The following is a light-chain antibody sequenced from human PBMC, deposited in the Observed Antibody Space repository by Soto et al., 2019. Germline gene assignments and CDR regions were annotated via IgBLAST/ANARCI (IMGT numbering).Light chain of an antibody. Sequence: IQMTQSPSSVSSSVGYRFTITCRASQSISNWLAWHQQKPGKAPKLLIYAASSLQSGVPSRFSGSGSGTDFTLTISSLQPEDFATYYCLQDYNYPITFGQGTRLEIK. CDR2: AAS. CDR1: QSISNW. CDR3: LQDYNYPIT. J-gene: IGKJ5*01. V-gene: IGKV1-6*01.